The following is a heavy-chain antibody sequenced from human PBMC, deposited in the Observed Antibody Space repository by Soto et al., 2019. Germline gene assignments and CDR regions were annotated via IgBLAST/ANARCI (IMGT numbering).Heavy chain of an antibody. CDR1: GGTFSSYT. Sequence: SVKVSCKASGGTFSSYTISWVLQAPGQGLEWMGRIIPILGIANYAQKFQGRVTITADKSTSTAYMELSSLRSEDTAVYYCARGYCSGGSCLMRYYYYMDVWGKGTTITVSS. CDR2: IIPILGIA. D-gene: IGHD2-15*01. V-gene: IGHV1-69*02. J-gene: IGHJ6*03. CDR3: ARGYCSGGSCLMRYYYYMDV.